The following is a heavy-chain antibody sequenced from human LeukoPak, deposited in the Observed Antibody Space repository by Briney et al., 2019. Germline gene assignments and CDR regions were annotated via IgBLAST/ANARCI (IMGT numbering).Heavy chain of an antibody. Sequence: GASVKVSCKASGYTFTGYYMHWVRQAPGQGLEWMGWINPNSGGTNYAQKFQGRVTMTTDTSTSTAYMELRSLRSDDTAVYYCARDSTSWYDILDYWGQGTLVTVSS. CDR3: ARDSTSWYDILDY. CDR1: GYTFTGYY. D-gene: IGHD6-13*01. CDR2: INPNSGGT. J-gene: IGHJ4*02. V-gene: IGHV1-2*02.